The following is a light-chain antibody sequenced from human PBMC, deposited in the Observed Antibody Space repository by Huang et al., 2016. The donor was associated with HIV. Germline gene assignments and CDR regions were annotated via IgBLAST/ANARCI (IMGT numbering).Light chain of an antibody. Sequence: DIHMTQSPSSLSASVGDRVTITCRASQGITNSLAWYQQKPGEAPKLLLYGASRLESGVPSRFSGSGSGTDYTLTISSLRPEDCATYYCQQYYTTPWTFDQGTKVEIK. V-gene: IGKV1-NL1*01. CDR3: QQYYTTPWT. CDR2: GAS. CDR1: QGITNS. J-gene: IGKJ1*01.